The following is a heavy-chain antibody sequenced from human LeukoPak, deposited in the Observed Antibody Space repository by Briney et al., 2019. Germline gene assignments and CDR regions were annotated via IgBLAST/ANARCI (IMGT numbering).Heavy chain of an antibody. CDR3: ASASGASSSSYFDY. V-gene: IGHV4-39*01. CDR2: IYYSGST. D-gene: IGHD3-10*01. Sequence: PSETLSLTCTVSGGSISSSSYYWGWIRQPPGKGLEWIGSIYYSGSTYYNPSLKSRVTISVDTSKNQFSLKLSSVTAADTAVYYCASASGASSSSYFDYWGQGTLVTVSS. CDR1: GGSISSSSYY. J-gene: IGHJ4*02.